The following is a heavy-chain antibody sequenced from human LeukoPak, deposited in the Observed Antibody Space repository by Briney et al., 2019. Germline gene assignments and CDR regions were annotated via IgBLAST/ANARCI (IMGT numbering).Heavy chain of an antibody. V-gene: IGHV3-23*01. CDR1: GCNFITHA. Sequence: PGGSLRLSCAASGCNFITHAMSWVRQAPGKGLDWVSAISGDAATTYYADSVKGRFTISRDNTKNTLYLQMNSLRAEDTAVYYCANQYPGWGQGTLVTVSS. CDR2: ISGDAATT. D-gene: IGHD4-11*01. CDR3: ANQYPG. J-gene: IGHJ4*02.